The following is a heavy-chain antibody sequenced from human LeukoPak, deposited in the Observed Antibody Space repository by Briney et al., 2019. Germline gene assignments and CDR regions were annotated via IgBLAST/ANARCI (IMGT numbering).Heavy chain of an antibody. CDR2: MSYDGNNK. J-gene: IGHJ4*02. V-gene: IGHV3-30-3*01. D-gene: IGHD6-13*01. CDR1: GFTFSHYS. Sequence: GGSLRLSCAASGFTFSHYSMHWVRQAPGKGLEWVAVMSYDGNNKYYADSVKGRFTVSRDNSKNSLYLQMNSLRAEDTAVYYCARGLAAGDLYYFDYWGQGTLVTVSS. CDR3: ARGLAAGDLYYFDY.